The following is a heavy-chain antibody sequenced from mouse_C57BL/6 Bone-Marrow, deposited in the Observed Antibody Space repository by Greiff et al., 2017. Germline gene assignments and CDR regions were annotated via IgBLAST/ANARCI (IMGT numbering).Heavy chain of an antibody. CDR3: ARGDSSGSWFAY. Sequence: VQLQESGPGLVQPSQSLSITCTVSGFSLTSYGVHWVRQSPGKGLEWLGVIWSGGSTDYNAAFISRLSISKDNSKSQVFLKMNSLQADDTAIYYSARGDSSGSWFAYWGQGTLVTVSA. D-gene: IGHD3-2*02. V-gene: IGHV2-2*01. J-gene: IGHJ3*01. CDR1: GFSLTSYG. CDR2: IWSGGST.